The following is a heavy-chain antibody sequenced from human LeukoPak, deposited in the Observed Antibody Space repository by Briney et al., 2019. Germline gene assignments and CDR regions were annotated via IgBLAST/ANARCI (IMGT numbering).Heavy chain of an antibody. J-gene: IGHJ3*02. CDR1: GLTFSNYA. V-gene: IGHV3-23*01. D-gene: IGHD3-10*01. Sequence: GGSLRLSCAASGLTFSNYAMTWVRLAPGKGLEWVSSLSGSGGATWYAGSVKGRFIISRDNSKNTLYLRMNSLSAEDTAVYYCAKDRTPYSRSGGYYLGAFDIWGHGTLVTVSS. CDR3: AKDRTPYSRSGGYYLGAFDI. CDR2: LSGSGGAT.